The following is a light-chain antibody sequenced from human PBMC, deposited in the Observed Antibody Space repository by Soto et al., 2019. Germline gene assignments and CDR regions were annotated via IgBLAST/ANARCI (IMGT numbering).Light chain of an antibody. CDR3: QQYHNLWT. J-gene: IGKJ1*01. CDR1: HYIYSN. V-gene: IGKV3-15*01. CDR2: RAS. Sequence: EIVMTQSPATLSVSPGERATLSCTASHYIYSNVAWFQQRPGQAPRLLIYRASTRATGTPARFTGSGSGTEFTLTITSLQSEDFALYYCQQYHNLWTFGQGTRWIS.